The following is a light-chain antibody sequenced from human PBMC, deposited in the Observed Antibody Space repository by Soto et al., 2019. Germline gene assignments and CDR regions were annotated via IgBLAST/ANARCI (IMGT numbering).Light chain of an antibody. CDR2: DAS. CDR1: QSINNW. V-gene: IGKV1-5*01. Sequence: DIQMTQSPSTLSVSVGDRVTITCRASQSINNWLAWYQQKPGKAPKLLIYDASTLKSGVPSRFSGSGSGTEFTLTISSLQPDDSAAYYCQQYTVYSGTFGQGTKVEIK. CDR3: QQYTVYSGT. J-gene: IGKJ1*01.